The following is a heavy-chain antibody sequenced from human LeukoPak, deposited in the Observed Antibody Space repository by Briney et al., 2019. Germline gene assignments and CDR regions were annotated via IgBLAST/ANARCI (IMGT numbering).Heavy chain of an antibody. CDR1: GGSFSGYY. J-gene: IGHJ4*02. CDR2: INHSGST. V-gene: IGHV4-34*01. D-gene: IGHD4-17*01. Sequence: ASETLSLTCAVYGGSFSGYYWSWIRQPPGKGLEWIGEINHSGSTNYNPSLKSRVTISVDTSKNQFSLKLSSVTAADTAVYYCARGGRLRIDYWGQGTLVTVSS. CDR3: ARGGRLRIDY.